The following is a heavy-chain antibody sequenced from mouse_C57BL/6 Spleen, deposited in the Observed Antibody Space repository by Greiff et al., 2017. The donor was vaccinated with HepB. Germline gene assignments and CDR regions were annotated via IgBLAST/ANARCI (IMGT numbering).Heavy chain of an antibody. D-gene: IGHD3-3*01. CDR3: VRRDSYWYFDV. V-gene: IGHV1-81*01. CDR2: IYPRSGNT. J-gene: IGHJ1*03. Sequence: VQRVESGADLARPGASVKLSCKTSGYTFTSYGISWVKQRTGQGLEWIGEIYPRSGNTYYNEKFKGKATLTADKSSSTAYMELRSLTSEDSAVYFCVRRDSYWYFDVWGTGTTVTVSS. CDR1: GYTFTSYG.